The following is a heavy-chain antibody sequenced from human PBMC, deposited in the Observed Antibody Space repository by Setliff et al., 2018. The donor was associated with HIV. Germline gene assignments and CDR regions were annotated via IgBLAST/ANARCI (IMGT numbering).Heavy chain of an antibody. D-gene: IGHD3-3*01. V-gene: IGHV4-59*01. CDR1: GGSITSYF. J-gene: IGHJ6*03. CDR3: ARGTLHYDFRSGSLDYHYMDV. CDR2: IYYSGST. Sequence: SETLSLTCTVSGGSITSYFWSWIRQPPGKGLEWIGYIYYSGSTNYNPSLKSRVTISVDTSKNQLSLKLNSVTAADTAVYFCARGTLHYDFRSGSLDYHYMDVWGKGTTVTVSS.